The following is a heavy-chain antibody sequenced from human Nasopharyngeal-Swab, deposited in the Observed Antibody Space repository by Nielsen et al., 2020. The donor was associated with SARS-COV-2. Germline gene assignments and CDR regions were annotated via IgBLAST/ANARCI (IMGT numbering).Heavy chain of an antibody. CDR3: AKDRYCSGGACYFSGFDY. J-gene: IGHJ4*02. V-gene: IGHV3-23*01. D-gene: IGHD2-15*01. Sequence: GESLKISCAASGFTFSSYAMSWVRQAPGKGLEWVSGVSGSGGTTKYADSVKGRFTISRDNSKKKLYLQMHSLRVEDTAVYYCAKDRYCSGGACYFSGFDYWGLGTLVTVSS. CDR1: GFTFSSYA. CDR2: VSGSGGTT.